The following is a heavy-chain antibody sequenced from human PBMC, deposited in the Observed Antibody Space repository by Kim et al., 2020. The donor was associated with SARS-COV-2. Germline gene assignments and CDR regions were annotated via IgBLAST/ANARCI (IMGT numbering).Heavy chain of an antibody. CDR1: GFTFSSYG. J-gene: IGHJ6*02. Sequence: GGSLRLSCAASGFTFSSYGMHWVRQAPGKGLEWVAVIWYDGSNKYYADSVKGRFTISRDNSKNTLYLQMNSLRAEDTAVYYCARGDDSSSWLYYYYGMDVWGQGTTVTVSS. V-gene: IGHV3-33*01. D-gene: IGHD6-13*01. CDR2: IWYDGSNK. CDR3: ARGDDSSSWLYYYYGMDV.